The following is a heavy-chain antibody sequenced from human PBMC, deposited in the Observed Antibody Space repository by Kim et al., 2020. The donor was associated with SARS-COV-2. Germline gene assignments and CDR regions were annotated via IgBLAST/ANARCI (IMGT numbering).Heavy chain of an antibody. CDR2: IYGGDKT. Sequence: GALRLSCAASGLAVNSNYMNWVRQAPGKGLEWVSVIYGGDKTYYSGSVKGRFTISRHNSNNSLNLQMNSLRVEDTAVYFCARGTYVLGMDVWGQGTTVTVSS. CDR1: GLAVNSNY. J-gene: IGHJ6*02. CDR3: ARGTYVLGMDV. D-gene: IGHD3-10*02. V-gene: IGHV3-53*04.